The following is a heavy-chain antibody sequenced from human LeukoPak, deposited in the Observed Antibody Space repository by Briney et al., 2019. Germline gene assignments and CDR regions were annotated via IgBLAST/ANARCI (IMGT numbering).Heavy chain of an antibody. Sequence: GGSLRLSCAASGFTFSSYWMSWVRQAPGKGLEWLANIKEDGSDKYYVDSVKGRFTISRDNAKNSLYLQMNNLRVEDTAVYYCARARYTSCYDYWGQGTLVTVSS. D-gene: IGHD6-19*01. J-gene: IGHJ4*02. CDR3: ARARYTSCYDY. V-gene: IGHV3-7*01. CDR2: IKEDGSDK. CDR1: GFTFSSYW.